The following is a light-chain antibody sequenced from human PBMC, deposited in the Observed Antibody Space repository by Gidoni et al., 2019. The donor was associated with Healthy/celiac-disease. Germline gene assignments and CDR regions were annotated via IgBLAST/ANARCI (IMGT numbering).Light chain of an antibody. CDR1: QSVLYSSDNKNY. Sequence: DIVMTQPTDSLAVSRGERATINCQSSQSVLYSSDNKNYLAWYQQKPGQPPKQLSYWATTREYGGHDQDRGSGYGTEFTLTISSVQAEDVAFDYCQQDYSTPWTFGQGTKVEIK. J-gene: IGKJ1*01. CDR3: QQDYSTPWT. CDR2: WAT. V-gene: IGKV4-1*01.